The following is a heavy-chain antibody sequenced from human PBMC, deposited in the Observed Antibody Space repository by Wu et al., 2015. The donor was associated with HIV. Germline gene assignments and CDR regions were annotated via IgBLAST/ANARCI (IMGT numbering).Heavy chain of an antibody. Sequence: QSEAQYRTPGSSMTISCKASGGMFVPGGVSWVRQLPGQGLEWMGWINPNSGSTSFAQNFQGRVTMTSDASVTTAYMQLYRLTSDDTAVYYCARDSPLLVGYDYWAQGTLVTVSS. D-gene: IGHD1-26*01. CDR3: ARDSPLLVGYDY. CDR2: INPNSGST. CDR1: GGMFVPGG. V-gene: IGHV1-2*02. J-gene: IGHJ4*02.